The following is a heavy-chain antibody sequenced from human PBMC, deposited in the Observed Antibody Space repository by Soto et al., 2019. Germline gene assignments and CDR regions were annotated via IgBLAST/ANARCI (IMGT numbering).Heavy chain of an antibody. V-gene: IGHV4-59*08. Sequence: SETLSLTCTVSGGSISSYYWTWIRQPPGKGLEWIGFIYNSGSTHYNPSLRSRVTISVDTSKNQFSLNLRSVTAADTAVYYCASMGYHYGSGSYPLDYWGQGTLVPVSS. CDR1: GGSISSYY. D-gene: IGHD3-10*01. CDR3: ASMGYHYGSGSYPLDY. CDR2: IYNSGST. J-gene: IGHJ4*02.